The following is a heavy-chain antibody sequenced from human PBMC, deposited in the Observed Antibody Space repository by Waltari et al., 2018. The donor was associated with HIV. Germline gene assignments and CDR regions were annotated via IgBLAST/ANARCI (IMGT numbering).Heavy chain of an antibody. CDR1: GYTFSNYW. D-gene: IGHD5-12*01. J-gene: IGHJ4*02. CDR3: ARGDGYAYPN. V-gene: IGHV3-74*01. Sequence: EVPLVELGGGFVQPGGSLRPFCSASGYTFSNYWMHWVRQVPGKGLVWVSCINSEGSSTSYADSVKGRFTISRDNAKNTLYLQMNSLRVEDTAVYYCARGDGYAYPNWGQGTLVTVSS. CDR2: INSEGSST.